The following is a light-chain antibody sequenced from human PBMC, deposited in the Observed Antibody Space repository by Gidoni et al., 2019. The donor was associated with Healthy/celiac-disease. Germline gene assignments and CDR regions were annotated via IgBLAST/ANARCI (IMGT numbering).Light chain of an antibody. CDR2: LGS. CDR3: MPALQYT. V-gene: IGKV2-28*01. CDR1: QSLLHSNGYNY. J-gene: IGKJ2*01. Sequence: DIVMTQSPLSLPVTPGEPASISCRSSQSLLHSNGYNYLDWYLQKPGQSPQLLIYLGSNRASGVPDRFSGSGSGTDFTLRISRVEAEDVGVYYCMPALQYTFGQGTKLEIK.